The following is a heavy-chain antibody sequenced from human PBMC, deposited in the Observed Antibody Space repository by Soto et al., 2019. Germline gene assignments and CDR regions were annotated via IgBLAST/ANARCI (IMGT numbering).Heavy chain of an antibody. J-gene: IGHJ4*02. V-gene: IGHV1-2*04. D-gene: IGHD5-18*01. CDR1: GYTFTAYY. CDR2: INPNSGDT. Sequence: QVQLVQSGAEVKKLGASVKVSCKASGYTFTAYYIHWVRQAPGQGLEWVGWINPNSGDTNYAQRFQGWVTMTGDTSVSTAYMDLTRLRSDDTAVYYGARVGYTYVYGLDYWGQGTLVTVSS. CDR3: ARVGYTYVYGLDY.